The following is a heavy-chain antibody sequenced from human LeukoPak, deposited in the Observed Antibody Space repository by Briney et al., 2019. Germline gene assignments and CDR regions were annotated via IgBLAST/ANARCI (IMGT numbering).Heavy chain of an antibody. CDR2: IYYSGST. J-gene: IGHJ6*03. D-gene: IGHD6-6*01. V-gene: IGHV4-59*01. Sequence: SETLSLTCTVSGGSISSYYWSWIRQPPGKGLEWIGYIYYSGSTNYNPSLKSRVTISVDTSKNQFSLKLSSVTAEDTAVYYCARGDHSSSYYYYMDVWGKGTTVTVSS. CDR1: GGSISSYY. CDR3: ARGDHSSSYYYYMDV.